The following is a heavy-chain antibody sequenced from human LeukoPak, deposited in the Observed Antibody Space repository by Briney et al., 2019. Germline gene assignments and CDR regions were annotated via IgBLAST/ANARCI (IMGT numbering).Heavy chain of an antibody. CDR2: IIPIFRAA. D-gene: IGHD5-24*01. Sequence: SVKVSCKPSGGTFSRYGVSWVRQAPGQGLEWMGGIIPIFRAANYAQRFRGRVTITTDESTSTVYMELSSLRSEDTAVYFCARSRRAGYNVFYFDSWGQGTLVTVSS. J-gene: IGHJ4*02. CDR3: ARSRRAGYNVFYFDS. V-gene: IGHV1-69*05. CDR1: GGTFSRYG.